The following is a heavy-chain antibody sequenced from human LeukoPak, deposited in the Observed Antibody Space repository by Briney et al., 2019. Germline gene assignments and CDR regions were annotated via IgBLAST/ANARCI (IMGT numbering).Heavy chain of an antibody. J-gene: IGHJ4*02. CDR3: ATDVVRLPHEGLAS. V-gene: IGHV1-69*05. CDR1: GGTFNTYI. CDR2: IIPIFGTA. D-gene: IGHD1-14*01. Sequence: GASVKVSCKASGGTFNTYIVNWVRQAPGQGREWVGRIIPIFGTANYAQTLQGRVTINMDESTRTAYMELSSLRSEDTAVYYCATDVVRLPHEGLASWGQGTRVTVSS.